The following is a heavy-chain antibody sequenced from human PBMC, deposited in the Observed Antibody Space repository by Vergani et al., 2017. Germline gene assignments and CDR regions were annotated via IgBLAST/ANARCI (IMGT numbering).Heavy chain of an antibody. Sequence: EVQLVESGGGLVQPGRSLRLSCAASGFTFDDYAMHWVRQGPGKGLEWVSGISWNSGSIGYADSVKGRFTISRDNAKTSLYLQMNSLRAEDTALYYCAKHRGSSGIWYFDLWGRGTLVTVSS. D-gene: IGHD6-13*01. CDR3: AKHRGSSGIWYFDL. CDR2: ISWNSGSI. V-gene: IGHV3-9*01. J-gene: IGHJ2*01. CDR1: GFTFDDYA.